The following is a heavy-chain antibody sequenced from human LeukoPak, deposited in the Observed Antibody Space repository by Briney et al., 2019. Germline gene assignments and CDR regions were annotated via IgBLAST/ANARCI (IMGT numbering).Heavy chain of an antibody. CDR3: AKVIEGAVAFHY. CDR1: VYTFTGSY. J-gene: IGHJ4*02. V-gene: IGHV1-2*02. D-gene: IGHD6-19*01. Sequence: APLKPSCKASVYTFTGSYMHSGRQAPGHRREWMGWINPGSGETNYALKFQGRVTMTRDTSISTAYVELSRLRSDDTGVYYCAKVIEGAVAFHYSGQGTLVTVSS. CDR2: INPGSGET.